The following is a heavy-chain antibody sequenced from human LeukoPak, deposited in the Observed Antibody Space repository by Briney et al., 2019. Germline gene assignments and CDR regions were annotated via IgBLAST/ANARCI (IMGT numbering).Heavy chain of an antibody. Sequence: GESLKISCKGSGYSFTSYWIGWVRQMPGKGLEWMGIIYPGDSDTRYSPSFQGQVTISADKSISTAYLQWSSLKASGTAMYYCARHRIAVAGHRNAFDIWGQGTMVTVSS. D-gene: IGHD6-19*01. J-gene: IGHJ3*02. CDR1: GYSFTSYW. CDR3: ARHRIAVAGHRNAFDI. V-gene: IGHV5-51*01. CDR2: IYPGDSDT.